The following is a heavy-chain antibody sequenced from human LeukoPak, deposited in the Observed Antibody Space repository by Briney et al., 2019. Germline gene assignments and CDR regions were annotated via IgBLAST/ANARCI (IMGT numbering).Heavy chain of an antibody. J-gene: IGHJ4*02. CDR1: GFSFSSYA. Sequence: GGSLRLSCAGSGFSFSSYALSWVRQAPGKALEWVSTIGGGGENTYYADSVKGRFIISRDNSKNTLYLQMNSLRDEDTAVYYCAKVAAMIIDYWGQGTLVTVSS. CDR3: AKVAAMIIDY. D-gene: IGHD3-22*01. CDR2: IGGGGENT. V-gene: IGHV3-23*01.